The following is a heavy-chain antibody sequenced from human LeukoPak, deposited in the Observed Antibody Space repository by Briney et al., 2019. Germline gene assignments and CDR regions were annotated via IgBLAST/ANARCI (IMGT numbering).Heavy chain of an antibody. J-gene: IGHJ5*02. CDR1: GGSISSYY. Sequence: SETLSLACTVSGGSISSYYWSWIRQPPGKGLEWIGYIYYSGSTNYNPSLKSRVTISVDTSKNQFSLKLSSVTAADTAVYYCARSGEGFFDPWGQGTLVTVSS. D-gene: IGHD4-17*01. V-gene: IGHV4-59*01. CDR3: ARSGEGFFDP. CDR2: IYYSGST.